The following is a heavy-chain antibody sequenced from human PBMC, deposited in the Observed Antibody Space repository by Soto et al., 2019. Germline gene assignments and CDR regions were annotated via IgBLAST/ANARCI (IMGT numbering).Heavy chain of an antibody. J-gene: IGHJ6*02. CDR1: GGSISSGGYY. CDR2: IYYSGST. V-gene: IGHV4-31*03. D-gene: IGHD3-3*01. CDR3: ASLWGGYLYGMDV. Sequence: SETLSLTCTVSGGSISSGGYYWSWIRQHPGKGLEWIGYIYYSGSTYYNPSLKSRVTISVDTSKNQFSLKLSSVTAADTAVYYCASLWGGYLYGMDVRGQGTTVTVSS.